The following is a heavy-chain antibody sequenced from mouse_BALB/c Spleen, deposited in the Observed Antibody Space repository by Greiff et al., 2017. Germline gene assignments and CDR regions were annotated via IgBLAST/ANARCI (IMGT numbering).Heavy chain of an antibody. Sequence: QVQLQQSGPELVKPGASVKISCKASGYAFSSSWMNWVKQRPGQGLEWIGRIYPGDGVTNYNGKFKGKATLTADKSSSTAYMQLSSLTSVDSAVYFCARRGLLPAMDYWGQGTSVTVSS. D-gene: IGHD1-1*01. CDR1: GYAFSSSW. V-gene: IGHV1-82*01. CDR2: IYPGDGVT. J-gene: IGHJ4*01. CDR3: ARRGLLPAMDY.